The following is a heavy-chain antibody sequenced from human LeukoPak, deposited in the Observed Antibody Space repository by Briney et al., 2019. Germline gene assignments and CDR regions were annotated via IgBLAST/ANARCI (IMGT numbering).Heavy chain of an antibody. CDR1: GGPISSGDYY. CDR2: IYHSGST. Sequence: PSQTLSLTCTISGGPISSGDYYWSWIRQPPGKGLEWIGYIYHSGSTYYNPSLKSRVTISVDRSKNQFSLKLSSVTAADTAVYYCASWLSRNYFDYWGQGTLVTVSS. J-gene: IGHJ4*02. D-gene: IGHD3-22*01. V-gene: IGHV4-30-4*01. CDR3: ASWLSRNYFDY.